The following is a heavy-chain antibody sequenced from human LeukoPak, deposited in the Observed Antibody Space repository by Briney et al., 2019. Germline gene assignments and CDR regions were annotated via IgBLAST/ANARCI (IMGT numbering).Heavy chain of an antibody. Sequence: PSETLSLTCTVSGGSVSSGRFYWNWIRQHPGKGLEWIGYIFHSGSTDYNPSLKSRTIISIDTSKNQLSLKLSSVTAADTAVYYCARSEGGYDYVDYWGQGTLVTVSS. CDR3: ARSEGGYDYVDY. V-gene: IGHV4-31*03. CDR2: IFHSGST. J-gene: IGHJ4*02. D-gene: IGHD5-12*01. CDR1: GGSVSSGRFY.